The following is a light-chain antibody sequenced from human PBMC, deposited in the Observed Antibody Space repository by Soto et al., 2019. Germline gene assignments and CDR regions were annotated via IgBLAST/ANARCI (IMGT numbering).Light chain of an antibody. CDR3: SSYTSSSTPVV. J-gene: IGLJ2*01. V-gene: IGLV2-14*01. Sequence: QSALTQPASVSGSPGQSITISCTGTSSDVGGYNYVSWYQQHPGKAPKLMIYDVSNRPSGVSNRFSGSKSGNTASRTICGLQAEDEGEYYCSSYTSSSTPVVFGGGTKVTVL. CDR2: DVS. CDR1: SSDVGGYNY.